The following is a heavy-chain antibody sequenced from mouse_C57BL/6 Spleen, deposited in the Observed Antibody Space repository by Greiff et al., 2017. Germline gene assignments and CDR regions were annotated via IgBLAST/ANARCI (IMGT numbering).Heavy chain of an antibody. CDR2: INPSNGGT. J-gene: IGHJ4*01. CDR3: ASSHCSSLYYYAMDY. V-gene: IGHV1-53*01. Sequence: QVLLQQPGTELVKPGASVKLSCKASGYTFTSYWMHWVKQRPGQGLEWIGNINPSNGGTNYNEKFKSKATLTVDKSSSTAYMQPSSLTSEDSAVXYSASSHCSSLYYYAMDYWGQGTSVTVSA. D-gene: IGHD1-1*01. CDR1: GYTFTSYW.